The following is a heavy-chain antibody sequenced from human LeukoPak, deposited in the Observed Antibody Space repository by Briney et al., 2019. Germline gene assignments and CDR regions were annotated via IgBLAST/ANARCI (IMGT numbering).Heavy chain of an antibody. CDR1: GFTFSSYG. CDR3: ARDSAVQDNYYYYYGMDV. CDR2: IWYDGSNK. D-gene: IGHD2-15*01. J-gene: IGHJ6*02. Sequence: GGSLRLSCAASGFTFSSYGMYWVRQAPGKGLEWVAVIWYDGSNKYYADSVKGRFTISRDNSKNTLYLQMNSLRAEDTAVYYCARDSAVQDNYYYYYGMDVWGQGTTVTVSS. V-gene: IGHV3-33*01.